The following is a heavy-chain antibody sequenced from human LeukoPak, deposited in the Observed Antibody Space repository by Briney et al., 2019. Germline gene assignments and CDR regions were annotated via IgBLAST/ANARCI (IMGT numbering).Heavy chain of an antibody. J-gene: IGHJ6*02. CDR3: ARDGRISPYYGMDV. CDR1: GGPFSSYY. V-gene: IGHV4-59*01. D-gene: IGHD1-26*01. Sequence: PSETLSLTCTVSGGPFSSYYWSWIRQPPGKGLEWIGYIYYTGSANYNPSLKSRVTMSVDTSKNQFSLKLSSVTAADTAVYYCARDGRISPYYGMDVWGQGTTVTVSS. CDR2: IYYTGSA.